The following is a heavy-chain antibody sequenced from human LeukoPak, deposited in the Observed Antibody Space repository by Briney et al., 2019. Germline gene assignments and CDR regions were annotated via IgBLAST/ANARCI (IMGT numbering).Heavy chain of an antibody. CDR1: GFTFSTYG. CDR2: IRYDGSNK. V-gene: IGHV3-30*02. J-gene: IGHJ2*01. Sequence: GGSLRLSCATSGFTFSTYGMHWVRQAPGKGLEWVAFIRYDGSNKYYADSVKGRFTISRDNSKNTLYLQMNSLRAEDTAVYYCAKAPLPAADYWYFDLWGRGTLVTVSS. CDR3: AKAPLPAADYWYFDL. D-gene: IGHD2-2*01.